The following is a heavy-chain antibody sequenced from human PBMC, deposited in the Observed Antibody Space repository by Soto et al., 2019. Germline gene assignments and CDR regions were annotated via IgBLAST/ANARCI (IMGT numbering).Heavy chain of an antibody. V-gene: IGHV4-61*05. D-gene: IGHD6-13*01. Sequence: SETLSLTCTVSGGSISSSSSYWGWVRPPPGKGLEWVGYIYYRGNTNYNPSLKSRVTISVDTSKNQFSLKLSSVTAADTAVYYCARGPTEYSSSWWRYYYMDVWGKGTTVTSP. CDR3: ARGPTEYSSSWWRYYYMDV. CDR1: GGSISSSSSY. J-gene: IGHJ6*03. CDR2: IYYRGNT.